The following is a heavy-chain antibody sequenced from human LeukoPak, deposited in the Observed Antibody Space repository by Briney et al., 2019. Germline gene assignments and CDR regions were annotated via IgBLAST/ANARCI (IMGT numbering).Heavy chain of an antibody. V-gene: IGHV4-34*01. CDR3: ARVIYGDYLSLDY. Sequence: SETLSLTCAVYGGSFSGYYWSWIRQPPGKGLEWIGEIYHSGRTNHNPSLKSRLTISVDTSKNQFSLKLTSVTAADTAMYYCARVIYGDYLSLDYWGQGTLVTVSS. J-gene: IGHJ4*02. CDR1: GGSFSGYY. CDR2: IYHSGRT. D-gene: IGHD4-17*01.